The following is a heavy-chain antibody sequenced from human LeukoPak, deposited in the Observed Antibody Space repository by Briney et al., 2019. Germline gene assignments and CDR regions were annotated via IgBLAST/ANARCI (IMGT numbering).Heavy chain of an antibody. CDR3: AKSRVSSGDYFDY. CDR2: ISSSSSYI. J-gene: IGHJ4*02. CDR1: GFTFSSYS. V-gene: IGHV3-21*04. D-gene: IGHD6-25*01. Sequence: GGSLRLSCAAPGFTFSSYSMNWVRQAPGKGLEWVSSISSSSSYIYYADSVKGRFTISRDNAKNSLYLQMNSLRAEDTAVYYCAKSRVSSGDYFDYWGQGTLVTVSS.